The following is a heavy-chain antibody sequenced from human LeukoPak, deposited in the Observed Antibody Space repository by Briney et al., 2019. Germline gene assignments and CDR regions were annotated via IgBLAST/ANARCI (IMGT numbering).Heavy chain of an antibody. CDR1: GYTFSNYY. D-gene: IGHD4/OR15-4a*01. CDR2: INPGGGST. J-gene: IGHJ4*02. CDR3: ARDGRMTVANPNYFDS. Sequence: VASVKVSCKASGYTFSNYYVHWVRQAPGQGLEWMGIINPGGGSTNYSQKFQDRVTMTRDTSTNTVYMELSSLRSDDTAVYYCARDGRMTVANPNYFDSWGQGTLVTVSS. V-gene: IGHV1-46*01.